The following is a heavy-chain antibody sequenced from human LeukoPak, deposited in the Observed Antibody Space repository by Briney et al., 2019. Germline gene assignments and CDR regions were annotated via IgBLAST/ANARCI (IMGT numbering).Heavy chain of an antibody. Sequence: ASETLSLTCTVSGGSISSSSYYWGWIRQPPGKGLEWIGSIYYSGSTYYNPSLKSRVTISVDTSKNQFSLKLSSVTAADTAVYYCAREQGFGESMDYWGQGTLVTVSS. V-gene: IGHV4-39*07. CDR2: IYYSGST. D-gene: IGHD3-10*01. CDR1: GGSISSSSYY. J-gene: IGHJ4*02. CDR3: AREQGFGESMDY.